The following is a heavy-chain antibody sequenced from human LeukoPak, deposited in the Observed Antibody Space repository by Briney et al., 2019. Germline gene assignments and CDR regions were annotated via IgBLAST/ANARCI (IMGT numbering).Heavy chain of an antibody. CDR3: ASGKHDFWSGCATNWFDP. CDR2: INHSGST. V-gene: IGHV4-34*01. CDR1: GGSFSGYY. J-gene: IGHJ5*02. Sequence: SETLSLTCAVYGGSFSGYYWSWIRQPPGKGLEWIGEINHSGSTNYNPSLKSRVTISVDTSKNQFSLKLSSVTAADTAVYYCASGKHDFWSGCATNWFDPWGQGTLVTVSS. D-gene: IGHD3-3*01.